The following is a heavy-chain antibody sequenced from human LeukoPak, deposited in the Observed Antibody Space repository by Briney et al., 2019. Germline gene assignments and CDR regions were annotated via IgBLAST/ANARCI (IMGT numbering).Heavy chain of an antibody. CDR1: GGSFSGYY. J-gene: IGHJ5*02. CDR3: ARRGTYYYGSGTIGDWFDP. V-gene: IGHV4-34*01. CDR2: INHSGST. D-gene: IGHD3-10*01. Sequence: PSETLSLTCAVYGGSFSGYYWSWIRQPPGKGLEWIGEINHSGSTNYNPSLKSRVTISVDTSKNQFSLKLSSVTAADTAVYYCARRGTYYYGSGTIGDWFDPWGQGTLVTVSS.